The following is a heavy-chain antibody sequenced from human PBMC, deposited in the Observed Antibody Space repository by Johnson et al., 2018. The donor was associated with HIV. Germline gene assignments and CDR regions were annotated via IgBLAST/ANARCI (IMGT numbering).Heavy chain of an antibody. Sequence: VQLVESGGGLVQPGGSLRLSCAASGFTVSSNSMSWVRQAPGKGLEWVAFIRYDGSNKYYADSVTGRFTISRDNSKNTLYLQMNSMRTEDTAVYYCAKGFGASSGAFDIWGQGTMVTVSS. CDR3: AKGFGASSGAFDI. D-gene: IGHD1-26*01. CDR1: GFTVSSNS. J-gene: IGHJ3*02. CDR2: IRYDGSNK. V-gene: IGHV3-30*02.